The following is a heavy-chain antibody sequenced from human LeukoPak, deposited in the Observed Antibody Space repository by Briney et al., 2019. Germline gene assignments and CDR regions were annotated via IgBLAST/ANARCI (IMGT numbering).Heavy chain of an antibody. CDR3: ARRGVGYCSSTSCYRKINAFDI. V-gene: IGHV4-34*01. D-gene: IGHD2-2*02. J-gene: IGHJ3*02. Sequence: SETLSLTCAVYGGSFSGYYWSWIRQPPGKGLEWIGEINHSGSTNYNPSHKSRVTISVDTSKNQFSLKLSSVTAADTAVYYCARRGVGYCSSTSCYRKINAFDIWGQGTMVTVSS. CDR1: GGSFSGYY. CDR2: INHSGST.